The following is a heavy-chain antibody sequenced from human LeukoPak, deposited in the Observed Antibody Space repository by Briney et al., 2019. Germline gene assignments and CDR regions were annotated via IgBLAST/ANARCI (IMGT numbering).Heavy chain of an antibody. Sequence: PSETLSLTCTVSGASISSYYWSWIRQPPGEGLEWIGYIFYSGSTNYNPSLKSRVTISVDTSKNQFSLKLSSVTAADTAVYFCTRAKSWLPFDFWGQGTLVTVSS. CDR2: IFYSGST. D-gene: IGHD5-24*01. CDR3: TRAKSWLPFDF. CDR1: GASISSYY. J-gene: IGHJ4*02. V-gene: IGHV4-59*08.